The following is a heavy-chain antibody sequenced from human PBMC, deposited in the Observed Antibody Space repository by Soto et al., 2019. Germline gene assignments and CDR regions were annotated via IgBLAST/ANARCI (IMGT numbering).Heavy chain of an antibody. CDR1: GGSVSSGNYY. D-gene: IGHD1-1*01. CDR2: MSHRGGT. CDR3: ARVERGTATTVVDAFDI. Sequence: QVQLQQWGAGLLKPSETLSLTCAVYGGSVSSGNYYWSWIRQPPGKGLEWIGEMSHRGGTHFNPSLKRRDTISVDTSKNHFSLKMSSVTAAATALYYCARVERGTATTVVDAFDIWGPGTMVTVSS. V-gene: IGHV4-34*01. J-gene: IGHJ3*02.